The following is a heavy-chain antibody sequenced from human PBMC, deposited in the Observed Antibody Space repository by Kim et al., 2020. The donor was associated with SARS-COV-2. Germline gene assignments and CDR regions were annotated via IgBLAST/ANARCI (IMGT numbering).Heavy chain of an antibody. J-gene: IGHJ3*01. Sequence: GDMHYAQKIRGRVTVSKDTSIVTTYMDLTGLTSDDTAIYYCTREGDGFDYWGQGTMVTVSS. CDR2: GDM. V-gene: IGHV1-2*02. CDR3: TREGDGFDY.